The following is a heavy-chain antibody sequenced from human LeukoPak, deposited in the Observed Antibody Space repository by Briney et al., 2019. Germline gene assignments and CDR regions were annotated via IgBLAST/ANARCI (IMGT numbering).Heavy chain of an antibody. CDR1: GFTFSSYS. D-gene: IGHD1-26*01. CDR2: ITSSGRYI. CDR3: ARSGTNYYYYYMDI. J-gene: IGHJ6*03. Sequence: GGSLRLSCAASGFTFSSYSMNWVRQAPGKGLEWVSSITSSGRYIYYADSVKGRFTISRDNSKNTLYLQMNCLRAEDTALYYCARSGTNYYYYYMDIWGKGTTVTVSS. V-gene: IGHV3-21*04.